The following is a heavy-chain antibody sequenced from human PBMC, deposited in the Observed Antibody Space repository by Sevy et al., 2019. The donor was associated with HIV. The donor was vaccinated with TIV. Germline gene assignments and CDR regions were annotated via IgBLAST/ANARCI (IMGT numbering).Heavy chain of an antibody. CDR2: INSDGSST. Sequence: GGSLRLSCAASGFTFSSYWMHWVRQAPGKGLVWVSRINSDGSSTSYADSVKGRFTISRDNAKNTLYLQMNSLRAEDTTVYYCARGATYYYYYYMDVWGKGTTVTVSS. V-gene: IGHV3-74*01. J-gene: IGHJ6*03. CDR1: GFTFSSYW. CDR3: ARGATYYYYYYMDV.